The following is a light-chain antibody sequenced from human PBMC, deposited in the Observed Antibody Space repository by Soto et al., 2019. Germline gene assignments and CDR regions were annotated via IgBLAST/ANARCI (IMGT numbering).Light chain of an antibody. J-gene: IGKJ1*01. CDR1: QSVSSN. V-gene: IGKV3-15*01. CDR2: GAF. Sequence: EIVMTQSPATLSVSPGERATLSCRASQSVSSNLAWYQQKPGQAPRLLIYGAFTRATGLPARFSGSGSGTESTLTISGLQSEDFAVYYCQQYKYWPRTFGQGTKVDIK. CDR3: QQYKYWPRT.